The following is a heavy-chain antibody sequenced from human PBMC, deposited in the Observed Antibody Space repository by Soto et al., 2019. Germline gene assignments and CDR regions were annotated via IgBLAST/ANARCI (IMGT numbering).Heavy chain of an antibody. Sequence: EVQLLESGGGLVQPGGSLRLSCAASGFTFSSYAMSWVRQAPGKGLEWVSAISGSGGSTYYADSVKGRFTISRDNSKNTLYLQLNSLRAEDTAVYYCAKDKIFGVVIAYFDYWGQGTLVTVSS. CDR3: AKDKIFGVVIAYFDY. V-gene: IGHV3-23*01. D-gene: IGHD3-3*01. CDR2: ISGSGGST. J-gene: IGHJ4*02. CDR1: GFTFSSYA.